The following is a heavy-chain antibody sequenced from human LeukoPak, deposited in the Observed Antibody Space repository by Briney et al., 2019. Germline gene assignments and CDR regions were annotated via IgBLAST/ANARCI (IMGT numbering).Heavy chain of an antibody. V-gene: IGHV1-2*02. Sequence: ASVKVSCKASGYIFTAYYLHWVRQAPGQGLEWMGWINPDSGDTKFAQKFQGRVTMTRDTSISTAYMELSRLRSDDTAVYYCAGAGRYYDSSGYWRGGGQGTLVTVSS. J-gene: IGHJ4*02. D-gene: IGHD3-22*01. CDR3: AGAGRYYDSSGYWRG. CDR2: INPDSGDT. CDR1: GYIFTAYY.